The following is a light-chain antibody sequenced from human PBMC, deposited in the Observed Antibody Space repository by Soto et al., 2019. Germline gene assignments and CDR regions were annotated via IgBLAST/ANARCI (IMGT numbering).Light chain of an antibody. CDR1: SSDVGGYNY. V-gene: IGLV2-8*01. CDR3: SSFAGNNNLV. Sequence: QSALTPPPSASGSPGQSVTISCTGTSSDVGGYNYVSWYQQHPGKAPKLMISEVSKRPSGVPVRFSGSKSVNTASLTVSGLQAEDEADYYCSSFAGNNNLVFGGGTKLTVL. CDR2: EVS. J-gene: IGLJ2*01.